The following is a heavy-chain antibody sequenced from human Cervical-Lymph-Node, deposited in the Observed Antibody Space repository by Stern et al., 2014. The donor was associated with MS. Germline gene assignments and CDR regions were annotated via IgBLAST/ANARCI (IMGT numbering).Heavy chain of an antibody. J-gene: IGHJ4*02. V-gene: IGHV3-30*04. Sequence: MQLVESGGGVVQPGRSLRLSCAASGFVFRRYALHCVRQAPGKGLEWVALISYDGRDKYYTDSVKGRFTVSRDNSNNTVDLEMNSLRLEDTAVYYCAKGGSGSYLDWGQGSLVTVSS. CDR1: GFVFRRYA. CDR2: ISYDGRDK. D-gene: IGHD1-26*01. CDR3: AKGGSGSYLD.